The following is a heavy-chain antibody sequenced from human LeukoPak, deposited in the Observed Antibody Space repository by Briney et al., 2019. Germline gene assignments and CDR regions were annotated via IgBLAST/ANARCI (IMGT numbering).Heavy chain of an antibody. V-gene: IGHV3-23*01. CDR1: EFTFSSYG. CDR2: FSGSGGST. J-gene: IGHJ3*02. D-gene: IGHD4-17*01. CDR3: ARDPNGDYIGTFDM. Sequence: GGSLRLSCAASEFTFSSYGMSWVRQAPGKGLEWVSSFSGSGGSTQYADSVQGRFAISRDNSKNTLYLQMNSLRVEDTAVYFCARDPNGDYIGTFDMWGRGTMVSVSS.